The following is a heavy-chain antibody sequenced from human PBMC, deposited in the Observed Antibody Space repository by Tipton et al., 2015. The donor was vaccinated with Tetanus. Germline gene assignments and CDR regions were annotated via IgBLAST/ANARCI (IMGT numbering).Heavy chain of an antibody. Sequence: SLRLSCAASGFTSSGHSMTWVRQAPGKGLEWVASIKQGGSEKYYVDSAKGRFTISRDNVKNSLYLQMNSLRAEDTAVYSCARGMAEASNCGGDCYSDYWGQGTLVTVSS. V-gene: IGHV3-7*04. CDR3: ARGMAEASNCGGDCYSDY. CDR2: IKQGGSEK. J-gene: IGHJ4*02. D-gene: IGHD2-21*02. CDR1: GFTSSGHS.